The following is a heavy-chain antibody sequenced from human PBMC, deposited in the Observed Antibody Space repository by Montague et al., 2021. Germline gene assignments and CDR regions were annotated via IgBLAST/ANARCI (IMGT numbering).Heavy chain of an antibody. Sequence: SDSLSLIYTVSRSLINSDYYWGRIRQPPGKGLEWMGSVSHGGRTYYNPSLKSRVTISVDTSNNHFSLKLSSVTAADTAMYYCARERDRYYYMDIWGKGTTITVSS. CDR1: RSLINSDYY. CDR2: VSHGGRT. J-gene: IGHJ6*03. CDR3: ARERDRYYYMDI. V-gene: IGHV4-38-2*02.